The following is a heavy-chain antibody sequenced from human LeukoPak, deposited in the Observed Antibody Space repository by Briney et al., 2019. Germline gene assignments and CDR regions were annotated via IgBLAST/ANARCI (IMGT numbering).Heavy chain of an antibody. CDR1: GFTISSYS. Sequence: PGGSLRLSCAASGFTISSYSMNWFRHAPGKGGEGVSYISNNSSTIYYTDSLKGRFTISIDNAKNSLYLQMNSLRDEDTAVYYCARRYCSSTSCYGRPSDDFDYWGQGALVTVSS. CDR3: ARRYCSSTSCYGRPSDDFDY. J-gene: IGHJ4*02. V-gene: IGHV3-48*02. D-gene: IGHD2-2*01. CDR2: ISNNSSTI.